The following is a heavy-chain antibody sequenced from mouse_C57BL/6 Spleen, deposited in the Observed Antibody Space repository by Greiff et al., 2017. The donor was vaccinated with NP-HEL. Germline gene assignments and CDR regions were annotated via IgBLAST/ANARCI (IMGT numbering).Heavy chain of an antibody. J-gene: IGHJ2*01. CDR2: ISYDGSN. V-gene: IGHV3-6*01. Sequence: ESGPGLVKPSQSLSLTCSVTGYSITSGYYWNWIRQFPGNKLEWMGYISYDGSNNYNPSLKNRISITRDTSKNQFFLKLNSVTTEDTATYYCARVDGLDYYFDYWGQGTTLTVSS. CDR1: GYSITSGYY. D-gene: IGHD1-2*01. CDR3: ARVDGLDYYFDY.